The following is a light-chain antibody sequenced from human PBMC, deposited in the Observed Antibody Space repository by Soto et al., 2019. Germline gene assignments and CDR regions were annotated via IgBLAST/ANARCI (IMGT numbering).Light chain of an antibody. CDR3: QQYRNWPRT. CDR1: QSVDIN. Sequence: ELVLAPSPGTLSVSPRGRVTLSCRARQSVDINLAWYQQRAGQAPRLLVYGASTKATDMPGRFSGRGSGTEFTLTINTLQSEDFAVYYCQQYRNWPRTFGQGTKVDI. CDR2: GAS. J-gene: IGKJ1*01. V-gene: IGKV3-15*01.